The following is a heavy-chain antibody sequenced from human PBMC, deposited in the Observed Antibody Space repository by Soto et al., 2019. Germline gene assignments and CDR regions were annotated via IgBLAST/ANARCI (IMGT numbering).Heavy chain of an antibody. CDR3: ARDLYSYEDYYYYGMDV. V-gene: IGHV3-33*01. J-gene: IGHJ6*02. CDR1: GFTFSSYG. CDR2: IWYDGSNK. D-gene: IGHD5-18*01. Sequence: QVPLVESGGGVVQPGRSLRLSCAASGFTFSSYGMHWVRQAPGKGLEWVAVIWYDGSNKYYADSVKGRFTISRDNSKNTLYLQMNSLRAEDTAVYYCARDLYSYEDYYYYGMDVWGQGTTVTVSS.